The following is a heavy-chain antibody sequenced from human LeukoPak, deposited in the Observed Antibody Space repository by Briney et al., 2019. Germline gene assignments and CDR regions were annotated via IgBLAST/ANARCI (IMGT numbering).Heavy chain of an antibody. CDR1: GFPFGDYA. CDR2: IRSKAYGGTT. Sequence: PGGSLRLSCAGSGFPFGDYAMSWLRQAPGKGLEWVGFIRSKAYGGTTEYAASVKGRFTISRDDSKSIAYLQMNSLKTEDTAVYYCTRVGGYSYGSFDYWGQGTLVTVSS. CDR3: TRVGGYSYGSFDY. J-gene: IGHJ4*02. V-gene: IGHV3-49*03. D-gene: IGHD2-15*01.